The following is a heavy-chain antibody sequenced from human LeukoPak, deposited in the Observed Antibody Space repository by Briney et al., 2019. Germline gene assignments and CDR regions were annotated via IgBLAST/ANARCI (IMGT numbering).Heavy chain of an antibody. V-gene: IGHV3-21*01. Sequence: NPGGSLRLCCAASGFTFSSYSMNWVRQAAGKGLEWVSSISSSSSYIYYADSVKGRFTISRDNAKNSLYLQMNSLRAEDTAVYYCARAGGYVYNDAFDIWGQGTMVTVSS. D-gene: IGHD6-25*01. CDR2: ISSSSSYI. J-gene: IGHJ3*02. CDR1: GFTFSSYS. CDR3: ARAGGYVYNDAFDI.